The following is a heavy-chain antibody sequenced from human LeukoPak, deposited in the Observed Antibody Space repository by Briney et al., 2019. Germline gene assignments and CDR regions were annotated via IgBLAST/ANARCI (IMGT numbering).Heavy chain of an antibody. CDR1: GGSFIGYY. Sequence: SETLSLTCAVYGGSFIGYYWSCIRQPPGKGLEWIGEINHSGSTNYNPSLKSRVTISVDTSKNQFSLKLSSVTAADTAVYYCARGDCRSTSCYWSFDPWGQGTLVTVSS. J-gene: IGHJ5*02. V-gene: IGHV4-34*01. D-gene: IGHD2-2*01. CDR2: INHSGST. CDR3: ARGDCRSTSCYWSFDP.